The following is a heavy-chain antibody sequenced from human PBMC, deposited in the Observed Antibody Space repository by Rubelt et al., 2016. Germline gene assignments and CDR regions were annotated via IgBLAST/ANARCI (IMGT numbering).Heavy chain of an antibody. CDR2: VNSDGHT. J-gene: IGHJ4*02. CDR3: ARDSLTQLKGVPLDS. V-gene: IGHV4-34*01. Sequence: QVQLQQWGAGQLKPSETLSLTCDLHGASFGDYYWAWIRQSPHKGLEWIGEVNSDGHTNYSPSFEGRVTLFVDTSKSQVFLMLTSVTAADTATYYCARDSLTQLKGVPLDSWGQGTPVSVSS. D-gene: IGHD1-1*01. CDR1: GASFGDYY.